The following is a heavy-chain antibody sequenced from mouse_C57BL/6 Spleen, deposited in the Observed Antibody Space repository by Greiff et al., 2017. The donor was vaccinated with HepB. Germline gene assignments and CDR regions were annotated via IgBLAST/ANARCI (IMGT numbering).Heavy chain of an antibody. CDR2: IDPSDSET. Sequence: QVQLQQPGAELVRPGSSVKLSCKASGYTFTSYWMQWVKQRPIQGLEWIGNIDPSDSETHYNQKFKDKATLTVDKSSRTAYMQLSSLTSEDSAVYYCARLTGKGFAYWGQGTLVTVSA. V-gene: IGHV1-52*01. D-gene: IGHD4-1*01. CDR3: ARLTGKGFAY. J-gene: IGHJ3*01. CDR1: GYTFTSYW.